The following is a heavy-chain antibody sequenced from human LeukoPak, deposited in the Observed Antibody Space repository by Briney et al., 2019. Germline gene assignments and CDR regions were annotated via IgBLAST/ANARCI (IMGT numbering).Heavy chain of an antibody. J-gene: IGHJ2*01. CDR2: ISGSGGST. V-gene: IGHV3-23*01. D-gene: IGHD3-9*01. CDR1: GFTFSSYA. Sequence: GGSLRLSCAASGFTFSSYAMSWVRQAPGKGLEWVSAISGSGGSTYYADSVKGRFTISRDNAKNSLYLQMNSLRAEDTAVYYCARDSGPNYDILTGYSAHYWYFDLWGRGTLVTVSS. CDR3: ARDSGPNYDILTGYSAHYWYFDL.